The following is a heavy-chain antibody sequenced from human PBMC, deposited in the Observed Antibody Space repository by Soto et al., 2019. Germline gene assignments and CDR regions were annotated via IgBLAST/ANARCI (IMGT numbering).Heavy chain of an antibody. CDR1: GFTFSSYA. D-gene: IGHD3-22*01. CDR2: ISGSGGST. CDR3: AKGITMLVVVIKT. Sequence: EVRLLESGGGLVQPGGSLRLSCAASGFTFSSYAMTWVRQAPGKGLEWVSVISGSGGSTSYADSVKGRFTNARDNSKNMFYLEMNSLRAEDTAAYYCAKGITMLVVVIKTWGQGTLVSVSS. V-gene: IGHV3-23*01. J-gene: IGHJ5*02.